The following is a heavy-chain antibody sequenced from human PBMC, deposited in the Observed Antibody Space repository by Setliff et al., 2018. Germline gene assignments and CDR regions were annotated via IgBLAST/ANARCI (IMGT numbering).Heavy chain of an antibody. V-gene: IGHV4-61*02. J-gene: IGHJ4*01. Sequence: TLSLTCSVSGGSISSGSYYWGWIRQSPGKGLEWIGRIHASGSPDYNPSFKSRVTISRDTSTNQFSLKLGSVTAADTAVYYCARERYFDWFFEDWGHGTLVTVSS. CDR3: ARERYFDWFFED. D-gene: IGHD3-9*01. CDR1: GGSISSGSYY. CDR2: IHASGSP.